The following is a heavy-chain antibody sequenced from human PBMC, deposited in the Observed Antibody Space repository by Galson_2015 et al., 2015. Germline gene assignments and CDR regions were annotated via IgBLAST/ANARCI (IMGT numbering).Heavy chain of an antibody. CDR1: GFTFSSYP. J-gene: IGHJ4*02. D-gene: IGHD4/OR15-4a*01. CDR2: ISGSYTI. V-gene: IGHV3-69-1*02. Sequence: SLRLSCAASGFTFSSYPMNWVHHAPGKGLEWASSISGSYTIYYADSVKGRFTISRDNAKNSLDLRMNSLRDEDTAAYYCASRSSANSFDYWGRGTLVTVSS. CDR3: ASRSSANSFDY.